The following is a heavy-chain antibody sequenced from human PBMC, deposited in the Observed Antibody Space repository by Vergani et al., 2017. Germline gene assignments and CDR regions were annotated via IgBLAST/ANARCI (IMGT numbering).Heavy chain of an antibody. V-gene: IGHV4-34*01. CDR2: INHSGST. CDR3: ARGVYCSSTSCYLTTVSRWSDP. Sequence: QLQLQESGPRLVKPSETLSLTCAVYGGSFNSYYWNWIRQPPGKGLEWIGEINHSGSTNYNPSLKSRVTISVDTSKNQFSLKLSSVTAADTAVYYCARGVYCSSTSCYLTTVSRWSDPWGQATLITVSS. D-gene: IGHD2-2*01. J-gene: IGHJ5*02. CDR1: GGSFNSYY.